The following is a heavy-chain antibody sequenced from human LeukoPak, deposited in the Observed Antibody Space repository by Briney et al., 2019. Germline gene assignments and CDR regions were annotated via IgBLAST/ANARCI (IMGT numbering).Heavy chain of an antibody. CDR1: GGSISSSSYY. V-gene: IGHV4-39*07. Sequence: SETLSLTCTVSGGSISSSSYYWGWIRQPPGKGLEWIGSIYYSGSTNYNPSLKSRVTISVDKSKNQFSLKLSSVTAADTAVYYCAREPLNYGGNTKIFDYWGQGTLVTVSS. CDR2: IYYSGST. J-gene: IGHJ4*02. CDR3: AREPLNYGGNTKIFDY. D-gene: IGHD4-23*01.